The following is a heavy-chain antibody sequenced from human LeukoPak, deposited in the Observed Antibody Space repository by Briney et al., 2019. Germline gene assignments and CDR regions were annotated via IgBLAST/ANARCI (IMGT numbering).Heavy chain of an antibody. CDR3: AKVAFYDSSGFDY. Sequence: GGSLRLSCAASGFTVSSNYMTWVRQAPGKGLEWVSGIHSGGNTYYADSVKGRFTISRDNSKNTLYLQMNSLRAEDSAVYYCAKVAFYDSSGFDYWGQGNLVTVSS. D-gene: IGHD3-22*01. CDR1: GFTVSSNY. CDR2: IHSGGNT. J-gene: IGHJ4*02. V-gene: IGHV3-66*01.